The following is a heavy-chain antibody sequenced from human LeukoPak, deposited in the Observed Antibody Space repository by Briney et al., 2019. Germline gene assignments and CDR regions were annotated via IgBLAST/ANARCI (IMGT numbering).Heavy chain of an antibody. Sequence: PGGSLRLSCAASGFTFSDHDMDWVRQAPGKGLEWVAHTRNKADSYSTKYAASVKGRFTISRDDSKNSLYLQMNSLEIEDTAIYYCARGGGETYFDYWGQGTLVTVSS. CDR1: GFTFSDHD. CDR3: ARGGGETYFDY. CDR2: TRNKADSYST. V-gene: IGHV3-72*01. D-gene: IGHD2-21*01. J-gene: IGHJ4*02.